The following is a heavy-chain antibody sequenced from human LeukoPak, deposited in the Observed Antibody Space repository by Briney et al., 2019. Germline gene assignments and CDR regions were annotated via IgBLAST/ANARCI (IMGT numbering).Heavy chain of an antibody. CDR3: AHRREYSSTRYWANFDY. CDR2: IYWDDDK. Sequence: VSGPTLVNPTQTLTLTCTFSGFSLITNGVGVGWIRQPPGKALEWLELIYWDDDKRYSPSLRSRLTITKDTSKNQVVLTLTNMDPVDTATYYCAHRREYSSTRYWANFDYWGQGTLVTVSS. V-gene: IGHV2-5*02. J-gene: IGHJ4*02. D-gene: IGHD6-13*01. CDR1: GFSLITNGVG.